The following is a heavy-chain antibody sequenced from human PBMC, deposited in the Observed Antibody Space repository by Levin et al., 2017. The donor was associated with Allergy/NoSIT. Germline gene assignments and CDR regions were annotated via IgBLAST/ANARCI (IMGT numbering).Heavy chain of an antibody. Sequence: PGGSLRLSCAASGFPFSSYAMSWVRQAPGKGLEWVSAGTDNGVTTYDADFVEGRFTVSRDNSKNTLYLQMNSLRAEDTAVYYCAKHITVAGPTEHFHHWGQGTLVTVSS. V-gene: IGHV3-23*01. CDR3: AKHITVAGPTEHFHH. D-gene: IGHD6-19*01. J-gene: IGHJ1*01. CDR2: GTDNGVTT. CDR1: GFPFSSYA.